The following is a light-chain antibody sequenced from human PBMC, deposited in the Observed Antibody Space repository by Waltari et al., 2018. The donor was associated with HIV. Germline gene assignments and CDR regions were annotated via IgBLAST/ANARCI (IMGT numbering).Light chain of an antibody. Sequence: IQMTQSPSALSASVGDRVTITCRASQSVNTYLAWYQQRPGEAPNLLIFKTSSLQTGVPSRFSGSGSGTEFTLTISDLQPEDFGTYYCQQYSSKSWTFDQGTKVEVK. J-gene: IGKJ1*01. CDR2: KTS. CDR1: QSVNTY. V-gene: IGKV1-5*03. CDR3: QQYSSKSWT.